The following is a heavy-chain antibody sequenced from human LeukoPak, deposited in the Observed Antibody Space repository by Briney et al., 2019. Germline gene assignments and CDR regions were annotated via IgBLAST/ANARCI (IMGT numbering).Heavy chain of an antibody. CDR1: GFTFSDYY. J-gene: IGHJ1*01. Sequence: GGSLRLSCAASGFTFSDYYMSWVRQAPGKGLEWVSYISSSGSTIYYADSVKGRFTISRDNAKNSLYLQMNSLRAEDTAVYYCATYSSLNRREFQYWGQGTLLTVSS. CDR3: ATYSSLNRREFQY. CDR2: ISSSGSTI. D-gene: IGHD3-22*01. V-gene: IGHV3-11*04.